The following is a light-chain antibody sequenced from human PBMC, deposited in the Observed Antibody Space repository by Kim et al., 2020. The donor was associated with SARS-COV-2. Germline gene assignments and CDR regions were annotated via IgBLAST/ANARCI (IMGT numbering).Light chain of an antibody. J-gene: IGLJ3*02. Sequence: SYELTQPPSVSVAPGETAKITCGGNNIGSKIVQWYQQKPGQAPVVVMSYDKGRPSGIPERISGSNSANTAALTISRVEAGDEADYYCQVWDSGSDHWVFGGGTRLTVL. CDR2: YDK. V-gene: IGLV3-21*01. CDR1: NIGSKI. CDR3: QVWDSGSDHWV.